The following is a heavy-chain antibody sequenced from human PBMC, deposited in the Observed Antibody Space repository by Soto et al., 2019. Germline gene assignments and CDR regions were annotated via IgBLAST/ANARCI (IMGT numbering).Heavy chain of an antibody. Sequence: SVKVSCKASGGTFSSYAISWVRQAPGQGLEWMGGIIPIFGTANYAQKFQGRVTITADESTSTAYMELSSLRSEDTAVYYCARDGYYDSSGYYQPSDAFDIWGQGTMVTVS. CDR2: IIPIFGTA. J-gene: IGHJ3*02. V-gene: IGHV1-69*13. CDR3: ARDGYYDSSGYYQPSDAFDI. CDR1: GGTFSSYA. D-gene: IGHD3-22*01.